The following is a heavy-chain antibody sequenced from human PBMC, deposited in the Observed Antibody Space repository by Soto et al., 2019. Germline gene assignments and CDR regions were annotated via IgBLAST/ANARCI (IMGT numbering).Heavy chain of an antibody. CDR1: GDSISNYY. D-gene: IGHD3-3*01. J-gene: IGHJ6*02. CDR3: ARSHHRGLRFLGRARHYYYYGMDV. CDR2: IYTSGST. V-gene: IGHV4-4*07. Sequence: PSETLSLTCTVSGDSISNYYWSWFRQPAGKGLVWIGRIYTSGSTNYNPSLKSRVTMSVDTSKNQFSLKLSSVTAADTAVYYCARSHHRGLRFLGRARHYYYYGMDVWGQGTTVTVSS.